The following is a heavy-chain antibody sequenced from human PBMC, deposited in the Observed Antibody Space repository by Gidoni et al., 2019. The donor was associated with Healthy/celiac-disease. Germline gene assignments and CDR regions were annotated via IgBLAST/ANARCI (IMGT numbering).Heavy chain of an antibody. V-gene: IGHV4-34*01. CDR1: GGSFSGYY. CDR3: ARGRIGSGWLNFDY. CDR2: INHSGST. J-gene: IGHJ4*02. D-gene: IGHD6-19*01. Sequence: QVQLQQWGAGLLKPSETLSLTCAVYGGSFSGYYWSWIRQPPGKGLEWIGEINHSGSTNYNPSLKSRVTISVDTSKNQFSLKLSSVTAADTAVYYCARGRIGSGWLNFDYWGQGTLVTVSS.